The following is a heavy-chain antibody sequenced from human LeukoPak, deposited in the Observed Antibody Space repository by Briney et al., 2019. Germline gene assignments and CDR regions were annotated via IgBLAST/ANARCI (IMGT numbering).Heavy chain of an antibody. J-gene: IGHJ4*02. CDR2: ISDSGNT. D-gene: IGHD2-8*01. V-gene: IGHV3-23*01. Sequence: VGSLRLSCAASGFTLSSYAMSWVRQAPGKGLEWVSAISDSGNTYHADSVKGRFTISRDSSKNTLYLQMNSLRAEDTAVYYYAKDPDCTSGICYTFFDYWGQGTLVTVSS. CDR3: AKDPDCTSGICYTFFDY. CDR1: GFTLSSYA.